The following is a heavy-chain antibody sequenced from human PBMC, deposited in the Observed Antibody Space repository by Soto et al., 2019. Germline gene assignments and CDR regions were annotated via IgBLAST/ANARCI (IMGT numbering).Heavy chain of an antibody. CDR2: IDQAESEK. D-gene: IGHD3-3*01. J-gene: IGHJ4*02. CDR3: ARGRVDFGY. V-gene: IGHV3-7*01. CDR1: GFSFGNYW. Sequence: EVQLVQSGGGLVQPGGSLRLSCAASGFSFGNYWMSWVRQTPGKGLEWVANIDQAESEKYYLDSLKGRFTISRDNAKNSLYLQMTGLSPDDTAVYYRARGRVDFGYWGQGALVTVSS.